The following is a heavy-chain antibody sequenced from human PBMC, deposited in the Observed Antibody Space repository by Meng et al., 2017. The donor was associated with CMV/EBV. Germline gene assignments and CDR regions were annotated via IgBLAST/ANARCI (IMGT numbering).Heavy chain of an antibody. V-gene: IGHV4-34*01. CDR3: ARGIRRWITYYYYGMDV. Sequence: GSLRLSCAVYGGSFSGYYWSWIRQPPGKGLEWIGEINHSGSTNYNPSPKSRVTISVDTSKNQFSLKLSSVTAADTAVYYCARGIRRWITYYYYGMDVWGQGTTVTVSS. D-gene: IGHD4-23*01. J-gene: IGHJ6*02. CDR1: GGSFSGYY. CDR2: INHSGST.